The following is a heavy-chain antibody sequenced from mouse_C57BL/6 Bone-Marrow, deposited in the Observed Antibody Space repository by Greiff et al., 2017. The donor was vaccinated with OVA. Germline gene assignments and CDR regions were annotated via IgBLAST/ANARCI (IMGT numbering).Heavy chain of an antibody. CDR3: ARRRDYDYGDDDY. CDR1: GYTFTSYW. J-gene: IGHJ2*01. Sequence: VQLQQPGAELVKPGASVKLSCKASGYTFTSYWMHWVKQRPGQGLEWIGMIHPNSGSTNYNEKFKSKATLTVDKSSSTAYMQLSSLTSEDSAVYYCARRRDYDYGDDDYWGQGTTLTVSS. V-gene: IGHV1-64*01. CDR2: IHPNSGST. D-gene: IGHD2-4*01.